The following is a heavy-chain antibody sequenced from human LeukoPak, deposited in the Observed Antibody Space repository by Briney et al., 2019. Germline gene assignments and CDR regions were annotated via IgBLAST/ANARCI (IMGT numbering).Heavy chain of an antibody. D-gene: IGHD2-2*01. Sequence: SVKVSCKASGGTFSSYAISWVRQAPGQGLEWMGGIIPIFGTANYAQKFQGRVTITADKSTSAAYMELSSLRSEDTAVYYCASGLGYCNSTSCYALGYWGQGTLVTVSS. V-gene: IGHV1-69*06. CDR1: GGTFSSYA. CDR3: ASGLGYCNSTSCYALGY. J-gene: IGHJ4*02. CDR2: IIPIFGTA.